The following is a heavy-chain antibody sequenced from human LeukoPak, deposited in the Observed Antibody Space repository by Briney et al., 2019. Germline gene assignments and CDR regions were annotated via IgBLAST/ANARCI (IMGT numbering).Heavy chain of an antibody. D-gene: IGHD6-13*01. CDR3: ARASAAAAGNDY. CDR1: GYTFTSYD. CDR2: MNPNSGNT. V-gene: IGHV1-8*01. Sequence: ASVKVSCKASGYTFTSYDINWVRQATGQGLEWMGWMNPNSGNTGYAQKFQGRVTMTRNTSISTAYMELSSLRSEDTAVYHCARASAAAAGNDYWGQGTLVTVSS. J-gene: IGHJ4*02.